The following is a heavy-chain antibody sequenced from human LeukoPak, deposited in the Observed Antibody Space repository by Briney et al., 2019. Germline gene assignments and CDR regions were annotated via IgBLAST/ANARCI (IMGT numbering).Heavy chain of an antibody. D-gene: IGHD3-10*01. V-gene: IGHV5-51*01. Sequence: GESLKISSKGSGYSFTSYWIGWVRQLPGKGLEWMGIIYPGDSDSRYSPSFQGQVTISADKSISTAYLQWSSLKASDTAMYYCARHSGYYGSGSYFFYFQHWGQGTLVTVSS. CDR2: IYPGDSDS. J-gene: IGHJ1*01. CDR1: GYSFTSYW. CDR3: ARHSGYYGSGSYFFYFQH.